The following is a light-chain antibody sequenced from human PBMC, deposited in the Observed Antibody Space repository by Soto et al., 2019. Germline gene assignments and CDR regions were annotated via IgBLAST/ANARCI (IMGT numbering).Light chain of an antibody. J-gene: IGKJ2*01. CDR3: QQFGNSLYT. CDR1: QDISNY. CDR2: DAS. Sequence: DIQMTQSPSSLSASVGDRVTITCQASQDISNYLNWYQQKPGKAPKLLIYDASNLETGVPSRFSGSGSGTDFTLTISRLEPEDFAVYYCQQFGNSLYTFGQGTKLEIK. V-gene: IGKV1-33*01.